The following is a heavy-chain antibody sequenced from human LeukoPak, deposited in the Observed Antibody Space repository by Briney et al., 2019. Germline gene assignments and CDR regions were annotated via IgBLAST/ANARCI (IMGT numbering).Heavy chain of an antibody. V-gene: IGHV3-9*01. J-gene: IGHJ6*02. CDR3: AKAARYSSSWYYYYGMDV. CDR1: GFTFDDYA. D-gene: IGHD6-13*01. Sequence: GRSLRLSRAASGFTFDDYAMHWVRQAPGKGLEWVSGISWNSGSTGYADSVKGRFTISRDNAKNSLYLQMNSLRAEDTALYYCAKAARYSSSWYYYYGMDVWGQGTTVTVSS. CDR2: ISWNSGST.